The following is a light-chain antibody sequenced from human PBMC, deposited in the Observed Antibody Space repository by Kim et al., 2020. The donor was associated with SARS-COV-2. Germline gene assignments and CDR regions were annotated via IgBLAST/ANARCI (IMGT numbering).Light chain of an antibody. V-gene: IGLV6-57*02. CDR2: EDN. CDR1: SGSIASND. J-gene: IGLJ2*01. CDR3: QYYDSSNVV. Sequence: GKTVTSAGTRSSGSIASNDVQWYQQGPGRAPIIVIYEDNQRPAGVPERFSGSIDSASNSASLTIAGRKTEDEDDYYGQYYDSSNVVFGGGTQLTVL.